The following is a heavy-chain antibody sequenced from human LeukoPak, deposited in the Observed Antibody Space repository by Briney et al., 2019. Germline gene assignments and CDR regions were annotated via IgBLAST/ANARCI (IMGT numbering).Heavy chain of an antibody. CDR2: IIPIFGTA. Sequence: ASVTVSCKASGGTFSSYAISRVRQAPGQGLEWMGGIIPIFGTANYAQKFQGRVTITTDESTSAAYMELSSLRSEDTAVYYCASLYCSSTSCHDAFDIWGQGTMVTVSS. CDR3: ASLYCSSTSCHDAFDI. CDR1: GGTFSSYA. D-gene: IGHD2-2*01. V-gene: IGHV1-69*05. J-gene: IGHJ3*02.